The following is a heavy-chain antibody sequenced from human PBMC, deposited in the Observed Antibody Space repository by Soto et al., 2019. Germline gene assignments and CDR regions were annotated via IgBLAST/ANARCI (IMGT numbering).Heavy chain of an antibody. J-gene: IGHJ3*02. D-gene: IGHD7-27*01. CDR2: ISYDGSNK. Sequence: GGSLRLSCAASGFTFSSYVMHWVRQAPGKGLEWVAVISYDGSNKYYADSVKGRFTISRDNSKNTLFLQMNSLRVEDTAVYYCARALGYAFVIWGQGTMVTV. CDR1: GFTFSSYV. V-gene: IGHV3-30-3*01. CDR3: ARALGYAFVI.